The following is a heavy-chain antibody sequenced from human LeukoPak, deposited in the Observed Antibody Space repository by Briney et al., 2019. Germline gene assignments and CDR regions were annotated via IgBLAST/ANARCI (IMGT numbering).Heavy chain of an antibody. J-gene: IGHJ4*02. CDR3: ARGHSSGWLAFDY. Sequence: GGSLRLSCAASGFTFSSYEMNWVRQAPEKGLEWVSYISSSGSTIYYADSVKGRFTISRDNAKNSLYLQMNSQRAEDTAVYYCARGHSSGWLAFDYWGQGTLVTVSA. D-gene: IGHD6-19*01. CDR1: GFTFSSYE. CDR2: ISSSGSTI. V-gene: IGHV3-48*03.